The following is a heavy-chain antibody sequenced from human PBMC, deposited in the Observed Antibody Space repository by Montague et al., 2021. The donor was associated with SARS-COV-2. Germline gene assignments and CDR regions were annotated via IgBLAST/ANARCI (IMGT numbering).Heavy chain of an antibody. CDR2: ITNSGSV. CDR1: GGSFSRYS. J-gene: IGHJ6*02. Sequence: SETLSLTCAVYGGSFSRYSYNWVRQAPGKGLEWIGEITNSGSVNYQPSLNNRVTISVDPSKSQGSLRLTSVTVADTAIYFCARQKLRPHKPIKKEFYYYGLDIWGQGTTVTVS. CDR3: ARQKLRPHKPIKKEFYYYGLDI. V-gene: IGHV4-34*01.